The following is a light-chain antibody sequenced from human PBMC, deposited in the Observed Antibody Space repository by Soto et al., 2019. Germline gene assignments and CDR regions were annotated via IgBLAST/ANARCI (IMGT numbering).Light chain of an antibody. CDR3: CSYAGSGTFYV. V-gene: IGLV2-23*02. CDR1: SSDVGSYNL. CDR2: EVS. J-gene: IGLJ1*01. Sequence: QSALTQPASVSGPPGQSITISCTGTSSDVGSYNLVSWYQQHPGKAPKLMMSEVSQRPSGVSNRFSGSRSGNTATLTISGLQAEDEAVYYCCSYAGSGTFYVFGTGTKLTVL.